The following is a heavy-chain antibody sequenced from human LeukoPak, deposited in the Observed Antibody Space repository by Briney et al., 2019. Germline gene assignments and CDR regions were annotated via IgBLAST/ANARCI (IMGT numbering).Heavy chain of an antibody. CDR2: IRYDGSNK. J-gene: IGHJ4*02. CDR1: GFTFSSYG. Sequence: GSLRLSCAASGFTFSSYGMHWVRQAPGKGLEGVAFIRYDGSNKYYADSVKGRFTISRDNSKNTLYLQMNSLRAEDTAVYYCASSIDGSRHRRFDYWGQGTLVTVSS. D-gene: IGHD5-24*01. CDR3: ASSIDGSRHRRFDY. V-gene: IGHV3-30*02.